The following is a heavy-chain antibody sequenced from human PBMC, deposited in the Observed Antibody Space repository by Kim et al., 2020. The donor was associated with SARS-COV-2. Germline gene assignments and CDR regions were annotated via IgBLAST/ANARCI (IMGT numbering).Heavy chain of an antibody. CDR3: AKTLWGGMDV. D-gene: IGHD3-10*01. V-gene: IGHV3-23*01. J-gene: IGHJ6*02. Sequence: YSAHPREGPFTISRDNTKNTLFLQINSLGAEDKAVYYCAKTLWGGMDVWGQGTTVTVSS.